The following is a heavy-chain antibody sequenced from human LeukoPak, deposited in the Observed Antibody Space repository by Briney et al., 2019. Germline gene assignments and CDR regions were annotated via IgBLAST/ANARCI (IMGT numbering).Heavy chain of an antibody. V-gene: IGHV3-7*01. CDR2: IRRDGSEK. CDR3: ARDQGILTGYYGAFDI. CDR1: EFTFSSYW. D-gene: IGHD3-9*01. Sequence: GGCLRLSCAASEFTFSSYWMSWVRQAPGKGLEWVANIRRDGSEKYYVDSVKGRFTISRDNAKNSLYLQMNSLRAEDTAVYYCARDQGILTGYYGAFDIWGQGTMVTVSS. J-gene: IGHJ3*02.